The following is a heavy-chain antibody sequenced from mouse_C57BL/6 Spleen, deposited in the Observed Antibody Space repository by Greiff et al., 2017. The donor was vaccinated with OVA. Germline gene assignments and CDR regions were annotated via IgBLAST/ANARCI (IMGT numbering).Heavy chain of an antibody. J-gene: IGHJ3*01. Sequence: EVMLVESEGGLVQPGSSMKLSCTASGFTFSDYYMAWVRQVPEKGLEWVANINYDGSSTYYLDSLKSRFIISRDNAKNILYLQMSSLKSEDTATYYCARAETSAWFAYWGQGTLVTVSA. CDR3: ARAETSAWFAY. V-gene: IGHV5-16*01. CDR1: GFTFSDYY. CDR2: INYDGSST.